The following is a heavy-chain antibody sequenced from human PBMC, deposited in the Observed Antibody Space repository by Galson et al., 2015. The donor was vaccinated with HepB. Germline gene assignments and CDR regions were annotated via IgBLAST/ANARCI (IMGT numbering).Heavy chain of an antibody. CDR3: ARDGDPYYYDSSGYPDY. Sequence: SVKVSCKASGYTFTSYYMHWVRQAPGQGLEWMGIINPSGGSTSYAQKFQGRVTMTRDTSTSTVYTELSSLRSEDTAVYYCARDGDPYYYDSSGYPDYWGQRTPVTVSS. CDR2: INPSGGST. D-gene: IGHD3-22*01. J-gene: IGHJ4*02. V-gene: IGHV1-46*01. CDR1: GYTFTSYY.